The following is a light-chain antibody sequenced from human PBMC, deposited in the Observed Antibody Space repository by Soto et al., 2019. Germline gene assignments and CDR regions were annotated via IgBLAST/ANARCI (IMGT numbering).Light chain of an antibody. CDR3: QVWDSSSDHVV. CDR2: YDS. V-gene: IGLV3-21*04. Sequence: SYELTQPPSVSVAPGKTARITCGGNKIGSKSVHWYQQKPGQAPVLVIYYDSDRPSGIPERFSGSNSGNTATLTISRVEAGDAADYYCQVWDSSSDHVVFGGGTKVTVL. J-gene: IGLJ2*01. CDR1: KIGSKS.